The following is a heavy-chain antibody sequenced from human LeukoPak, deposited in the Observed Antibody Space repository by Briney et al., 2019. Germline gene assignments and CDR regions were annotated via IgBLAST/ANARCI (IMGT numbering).Heavy chain of an antibody. D-gene: IGHD6-19*01. CDR3: ARDYGQWLVRPEYFQH. CDR2: ISSSSSYI. V-gene: IGHV3-21*01. J-gene: IGHJ1*01. Sequence: GGSLRLSCAASGFTFSDYYMNWVRQAPGKGLEWVSSISSSSSYIYYADSVKGRFTISRDNAKNSLYLQMNSLRAEDTAVYYCARDYGQWLVRPEYFQHWGQGTLVTVSS. CDR1: GFTFSDYY.